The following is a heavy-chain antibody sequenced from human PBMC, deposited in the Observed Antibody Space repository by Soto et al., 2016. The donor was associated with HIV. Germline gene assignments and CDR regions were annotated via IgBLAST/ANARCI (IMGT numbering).Heavy chain of an antibody. CDR1: DFSVSTEYH. V-gene: IGHV4-38-2*01. CDR2: IYYSGST. D-gene: IGHD6-13*01. Sequence: QVQLQESGPGLVKPSETLSLTCVVSDFSVSTEYHWGWIRQPPGKGLEWIGNIYYSGSTYYTPSLKSRVTISVDTSKNQFSLKLSSVTAADTAVYYCSQQMDNWFDPWGQGTLVHRXL. CDR3: SQQMDNWFDP. J-gene: IGHJ5*02.